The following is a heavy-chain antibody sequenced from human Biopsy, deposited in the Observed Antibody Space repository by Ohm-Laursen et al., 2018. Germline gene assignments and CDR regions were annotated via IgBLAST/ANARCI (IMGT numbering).Heavy chain of an antibody. V-gene: IGHV4-61*01. CDR3: ARDSGILNYGNFKYYHYYGMDV. D-gene: IGHD4-11*01. CDR2: IFYNGST. J-gene: IGHJ6*02. CDR1: GGSLSSSTYY. Sequence: GTLSLTCCVSGGSLSSSTYYWTWIRQPPGKGLECIGYIFYNGSTTYNPSLKSRVTISFDTSKNQFFLRLRSVTAADTAVYYCARDSGILNYGNFKYYHYYGMDVWGQGTKVTVSS.